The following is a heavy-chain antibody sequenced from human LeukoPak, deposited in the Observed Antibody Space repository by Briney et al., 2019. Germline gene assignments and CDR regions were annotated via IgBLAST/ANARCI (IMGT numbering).Heavy chain of an antibody. V-gene: IGHV3-66*02. CDR1: GFTVSSNY. Sequence: GGSLRLSCAATGFTVSSNYMSWVRQAPGKGLEWVSVIYSGGSTYYADSVKGRFTISRDNSKNTLYLQMNSLRAEDTAVYYCARVKQLVNYYYYYMDVWGKGTTVTISS. J-gene: IGHJ6*03. CDR2: IYSGGST. D-gene: IGHD6-6*01. CDR3: ARVKQLVNYYYYYMDV.